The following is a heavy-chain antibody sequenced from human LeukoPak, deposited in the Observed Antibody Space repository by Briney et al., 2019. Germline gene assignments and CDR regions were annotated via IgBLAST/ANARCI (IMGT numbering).Heavy chain of an antibody. V-gene: IGHV4-59*01. D-gene: IGHD1-26*01. CDR3: ARERGSQTRPYNWFDP. Sequence: TSETLSLTCTVSGGSISSYYWSWIRQPPGKGLEWIGYIYYSGSTNYNPSLKSRVTISVDTSKNQFSLKLSSVTAADTAVYYCARERGSQTRPYNWFDPWGQGTLVTVSS. J-gene: IGHJ5*02. CDR2: IYYSGST. CDR1: GGSISSYY.